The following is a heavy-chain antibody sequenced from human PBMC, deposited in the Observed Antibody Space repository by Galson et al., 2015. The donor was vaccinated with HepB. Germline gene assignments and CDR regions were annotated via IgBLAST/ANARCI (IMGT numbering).Heavy chain of an antibody. V-gene: IGHV4-59*01. Sequence: ETLSLTCTVSGGSINSFYWSWIRQPPGKGPEWIGYIYYSGSTNYNPSLKSRVTISMDTSENQFSLDLSSVTAADTAVYYCARLYDYYGDSGNSHWFDPWGQGTLVTVSS. CDR1: GGSINSFY. J-gene: IGHJ5*02. D-gene: IGHD3-22*01. CDR3: ARLYDYYGDSGNSHWFDP. CDR2: IYYSGST.